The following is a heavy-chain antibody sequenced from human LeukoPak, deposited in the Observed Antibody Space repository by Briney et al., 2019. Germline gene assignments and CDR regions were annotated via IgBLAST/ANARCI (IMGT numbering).Heavy chain of an antibody. V-gene: IGHV3-30*18. Sequence: GGSLRLSCSASGFTFKDYSMSWVRQAPGKGLEWVAVISYDGSNKYYADSVKGRFTISRDNSKNTLYLQMNSLRAEDTAVYYCANGGGLWSTVTTFAEHLELDYWGQGTLVTVSS. CDR3: ANGGGLWSTVTTFAEHLELDY. D-gene: IGHD4-17*01. CDR1: GFTFKDYS. J-gene: IGHJ4*02. CDR2: ISYDGSNK.